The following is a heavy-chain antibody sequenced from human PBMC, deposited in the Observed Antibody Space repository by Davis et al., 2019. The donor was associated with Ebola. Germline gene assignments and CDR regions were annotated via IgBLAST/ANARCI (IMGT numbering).Heavy chain of an antibody. CDR2: FDPEDGET. J-gene: IGHJ5*02. CDR1: GYTLTDLS. V-gene: IGHV1-24*01. CDR3: ATGLGARYWFDP. D-gene: IGHD1-26*01. Sequence: ASVKVSCKVSGYTLTDLSMHWVRQAPGKGLEWMGGFDPEDGETIYAQKFQGRVTMTEDTSTDTAYMELSSLRSEDTAVYYCATGLGARYWFDPWGQGTLVTVSS.